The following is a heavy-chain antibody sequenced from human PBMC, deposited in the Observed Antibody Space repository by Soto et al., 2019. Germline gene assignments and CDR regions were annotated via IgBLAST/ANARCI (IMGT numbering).Heavy chain of an antibody. J-gene: IGHJ4*02. CDR2: MQPSTGRT. CDR1: GGTFSSYA. V-gene: IGHV1-8*02. Sequence: GPVKVSCKASGGTFSSYAINWVRQTAGQGLEWMGWMQPSTGRTGYAQKFQGRVTMTRDTSINTAYMELTTLTSDDTAFYYCARGVSAGVDYWGQGTLVTVSS. CDR3: ARGVSAGVDY. D-gene: IGHD1-26*01.